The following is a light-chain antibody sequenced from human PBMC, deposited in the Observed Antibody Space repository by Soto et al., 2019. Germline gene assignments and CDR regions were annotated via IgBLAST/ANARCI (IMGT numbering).Light chain of an antibody. J-gene: IGLJ2*01. CDR2: GNT. Sequence: QSVLTQPPSVSGAPGQRVTISCTGTSSNIGAGFDVHWYQQIPGTAPKLLIFGNTNRPSGVPERFSGARSGASASLAISEPPPDEEGIYYCQSFCNRLNTILFGGGTKLTVL. CDR1: SSNIGAGFD. CDR3: QSFCNRLNTIL. V-gene: IGLV1-40*01.